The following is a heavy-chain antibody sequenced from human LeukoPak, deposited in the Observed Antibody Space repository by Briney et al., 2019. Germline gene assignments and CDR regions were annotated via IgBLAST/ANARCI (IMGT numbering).Heavy chain of an antibody. CDR3: ATYDSTGKFDY. Sequence: PSETLSLTCIVSGGSISSYYWSWIRQPPGKGLEWIGYIYYSGSTNYNPSLKSRVTISVDTSKYQFSLKLSSVTAADTAVYYCATYDSTGKFDYWGQGTLVTVSS. D-gene: IGHD3-22*01. V-gene: IGHV4-59*01. J-gene: IGHJ4*02. CDR1: GGSISSYY. CDR2: IYYSGST.